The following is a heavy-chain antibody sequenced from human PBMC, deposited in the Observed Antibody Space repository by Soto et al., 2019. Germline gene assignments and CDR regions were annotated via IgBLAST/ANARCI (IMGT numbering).Heavy chain of an antibody. D-gene: IGHD3-10*01. V-gene: IGHV1-69*02. CDR3: ARGPYGLGNYKSYYYYMDV. CDR1: GGTFSSYT. CDR2: IIPILGIS. J-gene: IGHJ6*03. Sequence: QVQLVQSGAEVKKPGSSVKVSCKASGGTFSSYTISWVRQAPGQGLEWMRRIIPILGISNNAQKFQGRVTITADKSTTTAYMELSSLRSEDTAVYYCARGPYGLGNYKSYYYYMDVWGEGTTVTVSS.